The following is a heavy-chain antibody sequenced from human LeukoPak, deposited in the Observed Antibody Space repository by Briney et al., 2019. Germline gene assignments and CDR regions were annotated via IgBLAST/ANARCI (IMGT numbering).Heavy chain of an antibody. J-gene: IGHJ6*03. Sequence: ASVKVSCKASGYTFTSYGISWVRQAPGQGLEWMGWISAYNGNTNYAQKLQGRVTMTRDTSTSTVYMELSSLRSEDTAVYYCARGTAMALYYYYYMDVWGKGTTVTVSS. CDR2: ISAYNGNT. CDR3: ARGTAMALYYYYYMDV. D-gene: IGHD5-18*01. CDR1: GYTFTSYG. V-gene: IGHV1-18*01.